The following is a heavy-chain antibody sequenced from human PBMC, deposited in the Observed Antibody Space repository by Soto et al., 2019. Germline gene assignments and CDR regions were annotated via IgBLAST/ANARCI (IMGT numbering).Heavy chain of an antibody. CDR2: IKQDGSEK. D-gene: IGHD2-15*01. Sequence: GGSLRLSCVASGFTFSSYWLSWVRQAPGKGLEWVANIKQDGSEKYYVDSVQGRLTISRDNAKNSLYLQMNSLRAEETAVYYFARVSCSGGSCYQFNYYYYGMDVWGQGTTVTASS. V-gene: IGHV3-7*01. J-gene: IGHJ6*02. CDR3: ARVSCSGGSCYQFNYYYYGMDV. CDR1: GFTFSSYW.